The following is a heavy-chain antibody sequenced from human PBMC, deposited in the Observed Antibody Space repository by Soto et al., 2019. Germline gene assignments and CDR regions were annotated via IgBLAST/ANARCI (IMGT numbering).Heavy chain of an antibody. V-gene: IGHV4-30-2*01. J-gene: IGHJ2*01. CDR1: GGSITSGGYS. CDR3: ARGGATTVAPFWYFEL. Sequence: QLQLQESGSGLIKASETLSLTCSVSGGSITSGGYSWSWVRQPPGKGPEWIGYIFLSGNSHHNPSLKGRVTISIERSRNQFSLKLRSVTAADTATYFCARGGATTVAPFWYFELWGRGTLGTVSS. CDR2: IFLSGNS. D-gene: IGHD4-17*01.